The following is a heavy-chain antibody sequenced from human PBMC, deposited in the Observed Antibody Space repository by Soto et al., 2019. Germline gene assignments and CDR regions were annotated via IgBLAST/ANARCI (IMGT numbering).Heavy chain of an antibody. CDR3: ARPPLPGYSIHFNS. D-gene: IGHD2-15*01. V-gene: IGHV5-51*01. J-gene: IGHJ4*02. CDR2: GYPRDSDT. CDR1: GYSFIDYW. Sequence: GESLKISCKASGYSFIDYWIGWVRQMPGKGLEWMGIGYPRDSDTRYSPSFQGQVTISADRSTGTAFLQWRSLKASDTALYYCARPPLPGYSIHFNSWGQGTLAPVSS.